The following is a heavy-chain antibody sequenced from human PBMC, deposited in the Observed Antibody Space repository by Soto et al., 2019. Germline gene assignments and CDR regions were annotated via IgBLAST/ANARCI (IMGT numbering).Heavy chain of an antibody. J-gene: IGHJ5*02. CDR2: IIPIFGTA. CDR1: GGTFSSYA. Sequence: QVQLVQSGAEVKKPGSSVKVSCKASGGTFSSYAISWVRQAPGQGLEWMGGIIPIFGTANYAQKFQGRVTITGDEFTCTAYMELRRLRFEDTAVYYCAGEPLCGGRFYDQLFRPWGQGTLVTVSS. CDR3: AGEPLCGGRFYDQLFRP. D-gene: IGHD2-15*01. V-gene: IGHV1-69*01.